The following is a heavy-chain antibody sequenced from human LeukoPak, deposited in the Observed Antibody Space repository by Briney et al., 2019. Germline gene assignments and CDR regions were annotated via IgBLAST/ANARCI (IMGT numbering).Heavy chain of an antibody. CDR1: GFTFSSYD. J-gene: IGHJ6*02. CDR3: ATGPLNDYGMGD. Sequence: PGGSLRLSCAASGFTFSSYDMHWVRQAPGKGLKWVAVIWHDGSIESYADSVKGRFTVSRDNSKTTLYLQMNSLRAEDTAVYYCATGPLNDYGMGDWGQGTTVTVSS. CDR2: IWHDGSIE. V-gene: IGHV3-33*03.